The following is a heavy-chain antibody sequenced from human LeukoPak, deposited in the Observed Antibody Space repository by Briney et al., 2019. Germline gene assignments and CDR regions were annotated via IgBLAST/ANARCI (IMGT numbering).Heavy chain of an antibody. D-gene: IGHD4-17*01. CDR1: DASSRSYY. Sequence: SETLSLTCIVSDASSRSYYWSWIRQFPGKRLEWIGYIHYSGSTNYNPSLKSRVTISVDTSKNQFSLKLSSVTAADTAVYYCARRRRGDYGRGYFDYWGQGTLVTVSS. CDR2: IHYSGST. J-gene: IGHJ4*02. CDR3: ARRRRGDYGRGYFDY. V-gene: IGHV4-59*08.